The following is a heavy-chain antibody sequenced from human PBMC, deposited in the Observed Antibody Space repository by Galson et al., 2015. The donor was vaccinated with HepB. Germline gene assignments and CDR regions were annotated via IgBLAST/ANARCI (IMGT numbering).Heavy chain of an antibody. Sequence: RLSCAASGFTFDDYAMHWVRQAPGKGLEWVSTITWNSGRIGYADSVKGRFTISRDNAKNSLYLQMNSLRAEDTALYYCAKENTMIVVARPYYFDYWGQGTLVTVSS. V-gene: IGHV3-9*01. D-gene: IGHD3-22*01. J-gene: IGHJ4*02. CDR2: ITWNSGRI. CDR3: AKENTMIVVARPYYFDY. CDR1: GFTFDDYA.